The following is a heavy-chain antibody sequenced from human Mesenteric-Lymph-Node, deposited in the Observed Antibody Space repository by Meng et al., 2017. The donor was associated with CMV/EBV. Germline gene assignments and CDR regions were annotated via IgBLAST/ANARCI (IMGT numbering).Heavy chain of an antibody. J-gene: IGHJ4*02. CDR3: AKDINDFWSGYYKD. Sequence: SLKISCAASGFTFSSYAMHWVRQAPGKGLEWVSGISWNSGSIGYADSVKGRFTISRDNAKNSLYLQMNSLRAEDTALYYCAKDINDFWSGYYKDWGQGTLVTVSS. V-gene: IGHV3-9*01. CDR1: GFTFSSYA. D-gene: IGHD3-3*01. CDR2: ISWNSGSI.